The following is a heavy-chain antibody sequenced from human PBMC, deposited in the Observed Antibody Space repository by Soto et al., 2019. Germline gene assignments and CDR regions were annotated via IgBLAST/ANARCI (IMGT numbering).Heavy chain of an antibody. V-gene: IGHV4-4*02. CDR3: ARVVLTITRGAFDA. D-gene: IGHD3-9*01. CDR2: ISHSGTS. CDR1: GGSISSSHW. Sequence: QVQLQESGPGLVKPSGTLSLTCAVSGGSISSSHWWTWVRQSPGQGLEYIGEISHSGTSNSNPSLKSRVTLSVDKSKNHLSLTLTSVAAADTAVYYCARVVLTITRGAFDAWGQGTLVIVSS. J-gene: IGHJ3*01.